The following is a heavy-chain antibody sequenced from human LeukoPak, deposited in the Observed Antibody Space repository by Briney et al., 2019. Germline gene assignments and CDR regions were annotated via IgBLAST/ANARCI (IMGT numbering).Heavy chain of an antibody. J-gene: IGHJ1*01. CDR1: GYTFTHYW. CDR3: ARHSAYFYDSRAPPTAEYFQH. Sequence: PGESLKISCEGSGYTFTHYWIGWVRQMPGKGLEWMGIIYPGDSDPRYSPSFRGQVTISADKSFSTAYLQWSSLKASDTAMYYCARHSAYFYDSRAPPTAEYFQHWGQGTLVTVSS. V-gene: IGHV5-51*01. D-gene: IGHD3-22*01. CDR2: IYPGDSDP.